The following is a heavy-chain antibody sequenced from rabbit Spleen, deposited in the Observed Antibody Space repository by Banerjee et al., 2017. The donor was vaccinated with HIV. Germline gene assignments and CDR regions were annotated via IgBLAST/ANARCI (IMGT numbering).Heavy chain of an antibody. CDR2: IYAGSSGTT. D-gene: IGHD4-1*01. V-gene: IGHV1S45*01. CDR1: GFSFSSSYW. J-gene: IGHJ4*01. Sequence: EESGGGLVQPEGSLTLTCTASGFSFSSSYWICWVRQAPGKGLEWIACIYAGSSGTTYYASWPKGRFTISKTSSTTVTLQMTSLTAADTATYFCARDLAGVIGWNFSLWGQGTLVTVS. CDR3: ARDLAGVIGWNFSL.